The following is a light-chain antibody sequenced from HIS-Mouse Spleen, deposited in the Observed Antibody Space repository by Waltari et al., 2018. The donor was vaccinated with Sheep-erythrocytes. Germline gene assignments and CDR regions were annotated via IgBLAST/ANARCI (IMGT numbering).Light chain of an antibody. CDR3: CSYAGSSTPWV. CDR2: EGS. J-gene: IGLJ3*02. V-gene: IGLV2-23*01. CDR1: SRDVGSYNL. Sequence: QSALTQPASVSGSPGQSITISCTGPSRDVGSYNLVSWYQQPPGKAPKLMIYEGSKRPSGVSNRFSGSKSGNTASLTISGLQAEDEADYYCCSYAGSSTPWVFGGGTKLTVL.